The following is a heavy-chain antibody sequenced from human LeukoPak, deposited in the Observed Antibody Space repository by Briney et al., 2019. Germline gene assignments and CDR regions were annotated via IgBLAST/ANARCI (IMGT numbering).Heavy chain of an antibody. J-gene: IGHJ3*02. CDR2: IYTSGST. Sequence: SETLSLTCTVSGGSISSYYWSWIRQPAGKGLEWIGRIYTSGSTNYNPSLKSRVTMSVDTSKNQFSLKLSSVTAADTAVYYCARASHDYAWGSYPNDAFDIWGQGTMVTVSS. D-gene: IGHD3-16*02. CDR3: ARASHDYAWGSYPNDAFDI. V-gene: IGHV4-4*07. CDR1: GGSISSYY.